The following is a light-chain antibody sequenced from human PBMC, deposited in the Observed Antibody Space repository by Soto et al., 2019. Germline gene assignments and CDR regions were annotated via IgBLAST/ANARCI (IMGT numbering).Light chain of an antibody. Sequence: QSALTQPASVSGSRGQSITISCTGTSSDVGGYNYVSWYQQHPGKAPKLMIYDVSNRPSGVSNRFSGSKSGNTASLTISGLQAEDEADYYCSSYTSSSTLVVFGGGTQLTVL. CDR2: DVS. V-gene: IGLV2-14*01. CDR3: SSYTSSSTLVV. CDR1: SSDVGGYNY. J-gene: IGLJ2*01.